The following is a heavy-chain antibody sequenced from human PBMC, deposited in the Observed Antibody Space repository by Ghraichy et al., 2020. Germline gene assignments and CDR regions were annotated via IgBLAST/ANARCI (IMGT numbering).Heavy chain of an antibody. D-gene: IGHD4-11*01. CDR2: FDPEDGET. Sequence: ASVKVSCKVSGYTLTELSMHWVRQAPGKGLEWMGGFDPEDGETIYAQKFQGRVTMTEDTSTDTAYMELSSLRSEDTAVYYCATGSQKVHSRYYYYVMDVWGQGTTVTVSS. J-gene: IGHJ6*02. V-gene: IGHV1-24*01. CDR1: GYTLTELS. CDR3: ATGSQKVHSRYYYYVMDV.